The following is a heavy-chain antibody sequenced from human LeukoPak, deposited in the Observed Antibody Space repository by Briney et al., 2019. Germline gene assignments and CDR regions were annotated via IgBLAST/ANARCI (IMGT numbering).Heavy chain of an antibody. Sequence: TSETLSLTCTVSGXSISSNYWSWIRQSPGKGLEWIGYIYYRGSTDYNPSLKSRVTISVDTSKNQFSLKLSSVTAADTAVYYCARQNYDEVNYYYYGLDVWGQGTTVTVSS. CDR3: ARQNYDEVNYYYYGLDV. CDR1: GXSISSNY. J-gene: IGHJ6*02. V-gene: IGHV4-59*08. CDR2: IYYRGST. D-gene: IGHD3-3*01.